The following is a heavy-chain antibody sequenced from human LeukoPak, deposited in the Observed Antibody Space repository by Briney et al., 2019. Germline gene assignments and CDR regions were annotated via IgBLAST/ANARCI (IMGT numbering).Heavy chain of an antibody. CDR1: GGSFSGYY. Sequence: SETLSLTCADYGGSFSGYYWSWIRQPPGKGLEWIGEINHSGSTNYNPSLKSRVTISVDTSKNQFSLKLSSVTAADTAVYYCARYSSSEKVYNWFDPWGQGTLVTVSS. CDR2: INHSGST. V-gene: IGHV4-34*01. J-gene: IGHJ5*02. CDR3: ARYSSSEKVYNWFDP. D-gene: IGHD6-6*01.